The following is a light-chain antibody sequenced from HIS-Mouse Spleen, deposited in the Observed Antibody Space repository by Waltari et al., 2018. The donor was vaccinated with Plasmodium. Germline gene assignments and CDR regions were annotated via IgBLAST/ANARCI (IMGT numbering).Light chain of an antibody. V-gene: IGKV2-28*01. J-gene: IGKJ1*01. CDR2: LGS. CDR3: MQALQTPWT. CDR1: QSLLHSHGHNN. Sequence: DIVMTPSPLSLPVTPGEPASIPCRSSQSLLHSHGHNNLDWYLQKPGQSPQLLIYLGSNLASVVPDRLSGSGSGTDFTLKISRVEAEDVGVYYCMQALQTPWTFGQGTKVEIK.